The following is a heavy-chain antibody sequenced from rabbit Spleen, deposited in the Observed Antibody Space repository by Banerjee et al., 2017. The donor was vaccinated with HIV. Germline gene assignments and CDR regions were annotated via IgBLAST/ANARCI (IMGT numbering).Heavy chain of an antibody. CDR1: GVSFSSSSY. CDR3: ARDTSSSFSSYGMDL. Sequence: QSLEESGGDLVKPGASLTLTCTASGVSFSSSSYMCWVRQAPGKGLEWIACIDVGGSGFTYFATWAKGRFAISKTSSTTVTLQMTRLTAADTATYFCARDTSSSFSSYGMDLWGPGTLVTVS. J-gene: IGHJ6*01. CDR2: IDVGGSGFT. V-gene: IGHV1S40*01. D-gene: IGHD1-1*01.